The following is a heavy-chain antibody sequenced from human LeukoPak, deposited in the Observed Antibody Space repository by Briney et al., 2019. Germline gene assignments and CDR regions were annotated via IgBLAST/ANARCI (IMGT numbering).Heavy chain of an antibody. D-gene: IGHD3-3*01. CDR3: ARDFKSGYVDS. Sequence: GGSLRLSCAASGFIFSNYGMHWVRQAPGKGLEWVAVIYDDGSKEYFADSVKGRFTISRDNSKNTVVLQMNSLRAEGTAVFYCARDFKSGYVDSWGQGTLVTVSS. CDR1: GFIFSNYG. J-gene: IGHJ4*02. CDR2: IYDDGSKE. V-gene: IGHV3-33*01.